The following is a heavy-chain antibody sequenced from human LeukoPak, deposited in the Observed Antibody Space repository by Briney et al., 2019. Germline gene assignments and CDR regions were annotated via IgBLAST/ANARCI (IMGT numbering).Heavy chain of an antibody. J-gene: IGHJ5*02. CDR1: GGTFSSYA. D-gene: IGHD6-19*01. CDR3: ARDRYLRRIAVAGT. CDR2: IIPIFGTA. V-gene: IGHV1-69*05. Sequence: SVKVSCKASGGTFSSYAISWVRQAPGQGLEWMGRIIPIFGTANYAQKFQGRVTITTDESTSTAYMGLSSLRSEDTAVYYCARDRYLRRIAVAGTWGQGTLVTVSS.